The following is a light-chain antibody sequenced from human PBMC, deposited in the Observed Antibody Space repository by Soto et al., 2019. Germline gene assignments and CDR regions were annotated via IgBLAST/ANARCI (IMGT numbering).Light chain of an antibody. CDR1: QSVSSN. V-gene: IGKV3-15*01. Sequence: EIVMTQSPATLSVSPGERATLSCRASQSVSSNLAWYQQRPGQAPRLLISGASTRATGIPARFSGRGSGTDFTLTISSLQSEDFAVYYCHQYNNWPRTFGQGTKVEIK. CDR3: HQYNNWPRT. CDR2: GAS. J-gene: IGKJ1*01.